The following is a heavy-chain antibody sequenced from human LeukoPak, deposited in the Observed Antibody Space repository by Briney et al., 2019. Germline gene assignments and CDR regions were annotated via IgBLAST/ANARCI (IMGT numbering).Heavy chain of an antibody. J-gene: IGHJ4*02. CDR3: ARHRVEPAGSYFDN. V-gene: IGHV4-59*08. CDR1: GVSISSYY. Sequence: PSESLSLTCAVHGVSISSYYWSWIRHPPGKGLEWIGYIHYSGITRYNPSVNSPVTISVDTSKTQFYREVSSVTAPETAVYYCARHRVEPAGSYFDNWGQGAPVTVSS. CDR2: IHYSGIT. D-gene: IGHD6-19*01.